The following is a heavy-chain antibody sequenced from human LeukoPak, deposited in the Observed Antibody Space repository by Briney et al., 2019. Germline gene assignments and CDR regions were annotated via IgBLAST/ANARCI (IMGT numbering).Heavy chain of an antibody. CDR1: GGSISSYY. CDR3: ARRLGPFGATTDYYYGMDV. J-gene: IGHJ6*02. V-gene: IGHV4-59*08. CDR2: IYYSGST. Sequence: PSETLSLTCTVSGGSISSYYWSWIRQPPGKGLEWIGYIYYSGSTNYNPSLKSRVTISVDTSKNQFSLKLSSVTAADTAVYYCARRLGPFGATTDYYYGMDVWGQGTTVTVSS. D-gene: IGHD1-26*01.